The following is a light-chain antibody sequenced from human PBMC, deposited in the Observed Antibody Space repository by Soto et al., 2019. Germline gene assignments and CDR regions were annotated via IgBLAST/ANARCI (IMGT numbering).Light chain of an antibody. CDR1: SSDIGHYDY. J-gene: IGLJ1*01. CDR3: CSLTTSHTYV. CDR2: HVT. V-gene: IGLV2-14*03. Sequence: QSVRTRPASVSVSPGQSITISCTGTSSDIGHYDYVSWYQQHPGKAPKLMIYHVTYRPSGVSNRYSGSKSGNSASLTISGLQADDEADYYCCSLTTSHTYVFGSGTKVTVL.